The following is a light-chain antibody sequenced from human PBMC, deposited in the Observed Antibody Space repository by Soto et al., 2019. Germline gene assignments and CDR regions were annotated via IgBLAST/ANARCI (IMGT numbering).Light chain of an antibody. CDR3: QQRSNWPPVLT. J-gene: IGKJ4*01. V-gene: IGKV3-11*01. CDR2: DAS. CDR1: QSVRRS. Sequence: EIVLTQSPATLSLSPGERATLSCRASQSVRRSLAWYQQKPGQAPRLLIYDASNRATGIPARFSGSGSGTDFTLTISSLEPEDFAVYYCQQRSNWPPVLTFGGGTKVEIK.